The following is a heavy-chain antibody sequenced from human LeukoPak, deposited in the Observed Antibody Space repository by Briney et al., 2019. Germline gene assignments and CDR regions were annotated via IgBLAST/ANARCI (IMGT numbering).Heavy chain of an antibody. D-gene: IGHD4-17*01. Sequence: PSETLSLTCAVSGYSISSGYYWGWIRQPPGKGLEWIGSIYHSGSTYYNPSLKSRVTISVDTSKNQFSLKLSSVTAADTAVYYCARRAEDYDDYGLDYWGQGTLVTVSS. V-gene: IGHV4-38-2*01. J-gene: IGHJ4*02. CDR2: IYHSGST. CDR3: ARRAEDYDDYGLDY. CDR1: GYSISSGYY.